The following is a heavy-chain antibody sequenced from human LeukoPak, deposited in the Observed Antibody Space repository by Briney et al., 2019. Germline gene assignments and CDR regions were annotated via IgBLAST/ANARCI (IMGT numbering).Heavy chain of an antibody. CDR3: ARAKGRWLQFLLDY. D-gene: IGHD5-24*01. CDR1: GYTFTSYY. CDR2: IIPIFGTA. J-gene: IGHJ4*02. Sequence: SVKVSCKASGYTFTSYYMHWVRQAPGQGLEWMGGIIPIFGTANYAQKFRGRVTITADKSTRTAYMELSSLRSEDTAVYYCARAKGRWLQFLLDYWGQGTLVTVSS. V-gene: IGHV1-69*06.